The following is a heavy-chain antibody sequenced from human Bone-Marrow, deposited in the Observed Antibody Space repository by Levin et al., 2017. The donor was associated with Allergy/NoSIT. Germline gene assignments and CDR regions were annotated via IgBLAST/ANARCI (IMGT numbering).Heavy chain of an antibody. Sequence: GESLKISCAASGFTVSSHYMSWVRQAPGKGLEWVSVIYSGGSTYYADSVKGRFTISRDNSKNTLYLQMNSLRAEDTAVYYCARVQQKYSSGWYFDYWGQGTLVTVSS. CDR1: GFTVSSHY. D-gene: IGHD6-19*01. V-gene: IGHV3-66*01. CDR3: ARVQQKYSSGWYFDY. CDR2: IYSGGST. J-gene: IGHJ4*02.